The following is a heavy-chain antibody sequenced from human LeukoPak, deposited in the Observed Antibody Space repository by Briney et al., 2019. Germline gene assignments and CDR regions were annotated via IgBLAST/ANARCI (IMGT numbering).Heavy chain of an antibody. CDR1: GFTFSSYA. J-gene: IGHJ4*02. D-gene: IGHD2/OR15-2a*01. CDR2: ISYDGSNK. Sequence: PGGSLRLSCAASGFTFSSYAMHWVRQAPVKGLEWVAVISYDGSNKYYADSVKGRFTISRDNSKNTLYLQMNSLRAEDTAVYYCARPYSMDPGSLDYWGQGTLVTVSS. V-gene: IGHV3-30-3*01. CDR3: ARPYSMDPGSLDY.